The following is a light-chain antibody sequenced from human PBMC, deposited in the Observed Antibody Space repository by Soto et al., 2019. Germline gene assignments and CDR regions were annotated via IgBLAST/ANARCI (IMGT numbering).Light chain of an antibody. CDR1: GSNIGSHT. V-gene: IGLV1-44*01. Sequence: QSVLPQPPSASGTPGPTIAISCSGGGSNIGSHTVNWYQQLPGTAPRLLFYSNTQRPSGVPDRFSGSKSGTSASLAISGLQSEYEGDYYCAAWDDSLNGVVLGGGTKLTVL. CDR3: AAWDDSLNGVV. CDR2: SNT. J-gene: IGLJ3*02.